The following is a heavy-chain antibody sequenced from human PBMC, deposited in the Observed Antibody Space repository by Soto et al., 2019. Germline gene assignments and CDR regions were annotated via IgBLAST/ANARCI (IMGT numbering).Heavy chain of an antibody. Sequence: QVQLVESGGGVVQPGKSLTLACATSGFNFRSYAVHWVRQAPGKGLEGVAVIWYDGTTKYYGESVKGRFSSSRDNSNNTVYLRMNSLRGEDTAVYYCARDRYCSSTRCRNWFDSWGQGTLVSVST. CDR1: GFNFRSYA. CDR3: ARDRYCSSTRCRNWFDS. D-gene: IGHD2-2*01. CDR2: IWYDGTTK. J-gene: IGHJ5*01. V-gene: IGHV3-33*01.